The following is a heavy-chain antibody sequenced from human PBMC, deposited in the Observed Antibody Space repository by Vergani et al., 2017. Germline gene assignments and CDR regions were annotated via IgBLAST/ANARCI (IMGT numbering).Heavy chain of an antibody. CDR2: LSTTGGA. V-gene: IGHV4-4*09. D-gene: IGHD6-19*01. CDR3: ARQRPGSGWSPGDFDD. Sequence: QLHLQESGPGLVKPSETLSLTCHVFGVSVTDYNCNWIRQAPGKGLEWIGSLSTTGGATHASHNPSLKSRVSISVDTSKSQFSLKVTSVTAADTAVYFCARQRPGSGWSPGDFDDWGQGILVTVSS. CDR1: GVSVTDYN. J-gene: IGHJ4*02.